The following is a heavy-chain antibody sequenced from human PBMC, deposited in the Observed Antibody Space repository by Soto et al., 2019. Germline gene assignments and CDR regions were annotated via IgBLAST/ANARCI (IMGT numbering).Heavy chain of an antibody. CDR1: GFTFSSYS. D-gene: IGHD3-9*01. V-gene: IGHV3-21*01. Sequence: GGSLRLSCVASGFTFSSYSMNWVRQAPGKGLEWVSSISSSSSYIYYADSVKGRFTISRDNAKNSLYLQMNSLRAEDTAVYYCARVGGGYYDILTGYYDYWGQGTLVTVSS. CDR2: ISSSSSYI. CDR3: ARVGGGYYDILTGYYDY. J-gene: IGHJ4*02.